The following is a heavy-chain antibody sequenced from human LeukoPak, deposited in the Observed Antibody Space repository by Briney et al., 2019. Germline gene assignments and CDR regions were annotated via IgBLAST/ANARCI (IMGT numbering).Heavy chain of an antibody. D-gene: IGHD4-17*01. J-gene: IGHJ4*02. CDR2: ISAGGGKT. CDR3: AKGHSDYGTGSDG. V-gene: IGHV3-23*01. Sequence: GGSLRLSCAASGFTFKTFAMSWVRQAPGKGLESVSVISAGGGKTYYADSVKGRFTISRDNSKSTLYLQMTSLRAEDTAVYYCAKGHSDYGTGSDGWGQGTLVTVSS. CDR1: GFTFKTFA.